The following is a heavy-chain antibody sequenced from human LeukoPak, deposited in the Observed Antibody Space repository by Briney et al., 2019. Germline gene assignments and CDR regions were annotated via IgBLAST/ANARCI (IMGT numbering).Heavy chain of an antibody. CDR2: SYYSEST. J-gene: IGHJ6*03. V-gene: IGHV4-39*01. Sequence: PSVTLSLTCTVSGGSISSSSYYWGWIRQPPGQGLERNGNSYYSESTYYDPSLKSRVTISVDTSKSQFSLKLSSVTAADTAVYYCARHGYYYDSMDVWGKGTTVTVSS. CDR1: GGSISSSSYY. CDR3: ARHGYYYDSMDV.